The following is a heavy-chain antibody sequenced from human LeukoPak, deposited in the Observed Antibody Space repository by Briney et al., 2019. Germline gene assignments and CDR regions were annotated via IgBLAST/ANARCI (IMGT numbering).Heavy chain of an antibody. V-gene: IGHV1-3*01. CDR3: ARGLGYCSSTSCYGVYFDY. CDR2: INAGNGNT. J-gene: IGHJ4*02. CDR1: GYTFTSYA. Sequence: ASVKVSCKASGYTFTSYAMHWVRQAPGQRLEWMGWINAGNGNTKYSQKFQGRVTITRDTSTSTVYMELSSLRSEDTAVYYCARGLGYCSSTSCYGVYFDYWGQGTLVTVSS. D-gene: IGHD2-2*01.